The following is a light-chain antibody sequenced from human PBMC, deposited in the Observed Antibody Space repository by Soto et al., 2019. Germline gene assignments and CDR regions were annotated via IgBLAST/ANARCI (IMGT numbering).Light chain of an antibody. V-gene: IGLV2-14*01. CDR3: SSHTSVNTRV. CDR2: EVT. CDR1: SSDVGTYDY. J-gene: IGLJ1*01. Sequence: QSALTQPASVSGSPGQSIAISCTGTSSDVGTYDYVSWYQQYPDKAPKLIIYEVTQRPSGVSNRFSGSKSGNTASLTISELQAEDEADYYCSSHTSVNTRVFGTGTKVTV.